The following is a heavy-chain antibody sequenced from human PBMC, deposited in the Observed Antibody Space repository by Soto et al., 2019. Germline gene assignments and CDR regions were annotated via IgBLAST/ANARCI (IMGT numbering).Heavy chain of an antibody. J-gene: IGHJ4*02. CDR1: GGSFSGYY. V-gene: IGHV4-34*01. Sequence: SETLSLTCAVYGGSFSGYYWTWIRQPPGTGLEWIGEINHSGSTNYNPSLKSRVTISVDTSKNQFSLKLTSVTAADTAVYYCTTDPVTMIVVVPSSGWGQGTLVTVSS. CDR3: TTDPVTMIVVVPSSG. D-gene: IGHD3-22*01. CDR2: INHSGST.